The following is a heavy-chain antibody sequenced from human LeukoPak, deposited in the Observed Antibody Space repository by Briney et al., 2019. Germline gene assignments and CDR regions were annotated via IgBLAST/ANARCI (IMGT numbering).Heavy chain of an antibody. CDR1: GFTFSSYG. V-gene: IGHV3-30*18. D-gene: IGHD3-22*01. J-gene: IGHJ3*02. CDR3: AKMTYYYDSSGYADAFDI. CDR2: ISYDGSNK. Sequence: GGSLRLSCAASGFTFSSYGMHWVRQAPGKGLEWVAVISYDGSNKYYADSVKGRFTISRDNSKNTLYLQMNSLRAEDTAVYYCAKMTYYYDSSGYADAFDIWGQGTMVTVSS.